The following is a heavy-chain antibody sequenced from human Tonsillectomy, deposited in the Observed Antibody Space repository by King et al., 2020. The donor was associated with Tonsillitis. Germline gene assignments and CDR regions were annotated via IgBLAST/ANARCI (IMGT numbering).Heavy chain of an antibody. V-gene: IGHV3-30*03. CDR3: DLLIYCSSVSCYEDYNGMDV. CDR1: GFTFSSYG. CDR2: ISYDGNNK. J-gene: IGHJ6*02. D-gene: IGHD2-2*01. Sequence: VQLVESGGGVVQPGRSLRLSCAASGFTFSSYGMHWVRQAPGKGLEWVAVISYDGNNKYYADSVKGRFTISRDNSKNTLYLQMNSLRAEDTAVYYCDLLIYCSSVSCYEDYNGMDVWGQGTTVTVSS.